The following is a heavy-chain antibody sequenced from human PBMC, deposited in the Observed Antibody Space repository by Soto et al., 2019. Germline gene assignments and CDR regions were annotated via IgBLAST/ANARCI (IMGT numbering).Heavy chain of an antibody. V-gene: IGHV4-30-4*01. J-gene: IGHJ6*02. D-gene: IGHD2-8*01. Sequence: QVQLQESGPGLVKPSQTLSLTCTVSGGSISSGDYYWSWIRQPPGKGLEWIGYIYYSGSTYYNPSLKSRVTISVDTSKNQFSLKLSSVTAADTAVYYCARGPPAMVYAIRYYYYGMDVWGQGTTVTVSS. CDR1: GGSISSGDYY. CDR3: ARGPPAMVYAIRYYYYGMDV. CDR2: IYYSGST.